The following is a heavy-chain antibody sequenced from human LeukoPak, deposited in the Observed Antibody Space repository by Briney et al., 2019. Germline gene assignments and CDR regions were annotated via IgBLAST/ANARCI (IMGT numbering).Heavy chain of an antibody. V-gene: IGHV4-61*01. Sequence: PSETLSLTCTVSGGSVSSGSYYWSWIRQPPGKGLEWIGYIYYSGSTNYNPSLKSRVTISVDTSKNQFSLKLSSVTAADTAVYYCARGPAGSQVGFDYWGQGTLVTVSS. CDR1: GGSVSSGSYY. CDR3: ARGPAGSQVGFDY. CDR2: IYYSGST. J-gene: IGHJ4*02. D-gene: IGHD3-10*01.